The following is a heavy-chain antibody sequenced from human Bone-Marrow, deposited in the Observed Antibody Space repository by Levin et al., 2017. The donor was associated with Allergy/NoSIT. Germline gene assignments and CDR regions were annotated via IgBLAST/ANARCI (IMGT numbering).Heavy chain of an antibody. J-gene: IGHJ4*02. CDR2: INPDGSAK. D-gene: IGHD3-16*01. CDR1: GFRFSDFW. V-gene: IGHV3-7*01. CDR3: SSDPGGGAIDY. Sequence: GGSLRLPCAASGFRFSDFWMSWLHQSPGKVLEGVAPINPDGSAKFLLELVRGRFTIPRDNAKNSLFLQMDSLRAEDTALYYCSSDPGGGAIDYWGQGTLVTVSS.